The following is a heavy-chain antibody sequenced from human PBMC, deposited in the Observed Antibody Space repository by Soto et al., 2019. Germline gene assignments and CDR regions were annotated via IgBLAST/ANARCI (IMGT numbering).Heavy chain of an antibody. Sequence: GGSLRLSCAASGLTFSNYAMSWVRQAPGKGLEWVSAIGSDGGGIQYADSVKGRFTISRDNSRNTLYLQMDSLRVEDTAIYYCARYRTPDVSRLFDPWRQGTLVTVSS. CDR2: IGSDGGGI. D-gene: IGHD2-2*02. CDR1: GLTFSNYA. J-gene: IGHJ5*02. V-gene: IGHV3-23*01. CDR3: ARYRTPDVSRLFDP.